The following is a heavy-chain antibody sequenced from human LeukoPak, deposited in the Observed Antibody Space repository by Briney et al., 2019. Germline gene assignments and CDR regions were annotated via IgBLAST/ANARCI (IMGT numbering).Heavy chain of an antibody. CDR3: ARSAAGRLSSGYYHFDY. J-gene: IGHJ4*02. D-gene: IGHD3-22*01. CDR2: ISSSSSYI. V-gene: IGHV3-21*01. Sequence: GGSLRLSCAASGFTFSSYSMNWVRQAPGKGLEWVSSISSSSSYIYYADSVKGRFTISRDNAKNSLYLQMNSLRAEDTAVYYCARSAAGRLSSGYYHFDYWGQGTLVTVSS. CDR1: GFTFSSYS.